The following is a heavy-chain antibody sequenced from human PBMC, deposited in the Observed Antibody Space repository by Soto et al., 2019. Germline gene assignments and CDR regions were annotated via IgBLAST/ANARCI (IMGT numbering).Heavy chain of an antibody. CDR2: ISYDGSNK. CDR1: GFTFRNYG. J-gene: IGHJ3*02. Sequence: QVQLVESGGGVVQPGRSLRLSCAASGFTFRNYGMHWVRQAPGKGLEWVAFISYDGSNKSYADSVKGRFTISRDNSKNTLYLQMNSLRTEDTAVYYCARRAAFDIWGQGTMVTVSS. V-gene: IGHV3-30*03. CDR3: ARRAAFDI.